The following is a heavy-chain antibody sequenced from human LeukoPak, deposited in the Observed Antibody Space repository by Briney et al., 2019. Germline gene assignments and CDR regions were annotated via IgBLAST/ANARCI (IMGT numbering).Heavy chain of an antibody. CDR2: IYYSGST. D-gene: IGHD3-22*01. J-gene: IGHJ6*03. Sequence: PSETLSLTCTVSGGSISSSSYYWGWIRQPPGKGLEWIGSIYYSGSTYYNPSLKSRVTISVDTSKNQFSLKLSSVTAADTAVYYCARDRYDSSGFGYYYYMDVWGKGTTVTVSS. CDR1: GGSISSSSYY. CDR3: ARDRYDSSGFGYYYYMDV. V-gene: IGHV4-39*07.